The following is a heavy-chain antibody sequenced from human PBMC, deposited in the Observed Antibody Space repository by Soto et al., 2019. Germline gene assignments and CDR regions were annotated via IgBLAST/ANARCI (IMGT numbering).Heavy chain of an antibody. CDR2: IYSGGST. Sequence: EVQLVESGGGLVQPGGSLRLSCAASGFTVSSNYMSWVRQAPGKGLEWVSLIYSGGSTYYADSVKGRFTISRDNSKNTLYLQMNGLRAEDTAVYYCASDPPYYGFRLGVWGQGTTVTVAS. D-gene: IGHD3-3*01. V-gene: IGHV3-66*01. CDR3: ASDPPYYGFRLGV. CDR1: GFTVSSNY. J-gene: IGHJ6*02.